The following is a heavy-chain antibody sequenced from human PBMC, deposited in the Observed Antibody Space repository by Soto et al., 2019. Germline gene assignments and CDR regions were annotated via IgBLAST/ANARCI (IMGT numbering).Heavy chain of an antibody. CDR2: IFNSGTP. CDR3: ALALGPTTGLDY. J-gene: IGHJ4*02. CDR1: GASTVSHYH. V-gene: IGHV4-31*02. Sequence: QVQLQESGPGLVKPSQTLSLTCSVSGASTVSHYHWTWIRQPPGKGLEWMGYIFNSGTPFYNPSLTSRLSISMDTSGNHFSLALRSVTAADTAVYYCALALGPTTGLDYWGQGTLVTVSS. D-gene: IGHD1-26*01.